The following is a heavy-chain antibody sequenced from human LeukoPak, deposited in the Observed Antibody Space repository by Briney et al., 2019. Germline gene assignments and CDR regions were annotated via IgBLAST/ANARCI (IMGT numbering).Heavy chain of an antibody. CDR2: IIPILGIA. Sequence: GASVKVSCKASGGTFSSYAISWVRQAPGQGLEWMGRIIPILGIANYAQKFQGRVTITADKSTSTAYMELSSLRSEDTAVYYCASRVGATSPHAFDIWGQGTMVTVSS. J-gene: IGHJ3*02. V-gene: IGHV1-69*04. CDR3: ASRVGATSPHAFDI. CDR1: GGTFSSYA. D-gene: IGHD1-26*01.